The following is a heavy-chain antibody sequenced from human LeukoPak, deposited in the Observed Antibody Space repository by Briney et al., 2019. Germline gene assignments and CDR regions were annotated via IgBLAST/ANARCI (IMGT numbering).Heavy chain of an antibody. Sequence: ASVKVSCKASGYTFTSNYLHWVRQAPGQGPQWMGRINPSDGSTRYAQKFQGRVTMTRDTSTSTVYMELSSLRSEDTAVFFCARELRRGGKQLGDYFDYWGLGTLVTVSS. D-gene: IGHD1-1*01. CDR3: ARELRRGGKQLGDYFDY. V-gene: IGHV1-46*01. J-gene: IGHJ4*02. CDR2: INPSDGST. CDR1: GYTFTSNY.